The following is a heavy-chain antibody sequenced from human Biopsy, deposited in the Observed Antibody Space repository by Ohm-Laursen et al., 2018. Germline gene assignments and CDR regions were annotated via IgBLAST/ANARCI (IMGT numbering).Heavy chain of an antibody. J-gene: IGHJ4*02. Sequence: SVKVSCNASGFSFTGYYIHWVRQAPGQGLEWMGWISPKSGDTNYAHKFQGNITMTRDTSMSTAYMEMSRLRCDDTAMYYCALQSVAQMKNFDYWGQGTLVTVSS. CDR3: ALQSVAQMKNFDY. V-gene: IGHV1-2*02. CDR2: ISPKSGDT. CDR1: GFSFTGYY. D-gene: IGHD6-19*01.